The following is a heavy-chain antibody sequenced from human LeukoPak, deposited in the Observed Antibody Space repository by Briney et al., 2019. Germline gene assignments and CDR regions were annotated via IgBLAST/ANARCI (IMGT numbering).Heavy chain of an antibody. Sequence: SQTLSLTCTVSGGSISSGGYYWRWIRQHPGKGLEWIGYIYYSGSTYYNPSLKSRVSISVDTSKNQFSLKLSSETAADTAVYYCARCPLVRGVILPGFDPWGQGTLVTVSS. CDR1: GGSISSGGYY. CDR2: IYYSGST. CDR3: ARCPLVRGVILPGFDP. J-gene: IGHJ5*02. D-gene: IGHD3-10*01. V-gene: IGHV4-31*03.